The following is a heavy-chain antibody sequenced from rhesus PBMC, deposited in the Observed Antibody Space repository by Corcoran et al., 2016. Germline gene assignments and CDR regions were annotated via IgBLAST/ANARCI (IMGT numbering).Heavy chain of an antibody. CDR1: GGSISGYYY. CDR3: ARDLYYYSGSYY. J-gene: IGHJ4*01. D-gene: IGHD3-16*01. CDR2: IYGSGGST. Sequence: QVQLQESGPGLVKPSETLSLTCAVSGGSISGYYYWSWIRQPPGKGLEWIGSIYGSGGSTDYNPSLKSRVTISTDTSKNQFSLKLSSVTAADTAVYYCARDLYYYSGSYYWGQGVLVTVSS. V-gene: IGHV4-160*01.